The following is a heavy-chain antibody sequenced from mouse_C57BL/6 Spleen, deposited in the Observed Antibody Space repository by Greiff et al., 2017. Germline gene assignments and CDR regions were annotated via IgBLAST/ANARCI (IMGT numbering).Heavy chain of an antibody. CDR1: GYTFTSYW. V-gene: IGHV1-69*01. CDR3: ARGRDSTIVTSYFDV. J-gene: IGHJ1*03. Sequence: QVQLQQPGAELVMPGASVKLSCKASGYTFTSYWMHWVKQRPGQGLEWIGEIDPSDSYTNYNQKFKGKSTLTVDKSSSTAYMQLSSLTSEDSAVYYCARGRDSTIVTSYFDVWGTGTTVTVSS. CDR2: IDPSDSYT. D-gene: IGHD2-5*01.